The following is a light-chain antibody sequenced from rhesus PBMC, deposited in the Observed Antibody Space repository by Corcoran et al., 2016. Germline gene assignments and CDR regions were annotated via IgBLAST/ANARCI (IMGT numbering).Light chain of an antibody. CDR1: QSLLHTDGYTY. Sequence: DIVMTQTPLSLPVTPGEPASISCRSSQSLLHTDGYTYLDWYLQKHGQSPQLLIYGGANRAYGVPDRFRGSGSGTDFTLKISKGEAEDVGVYYCMQHKALPLTFGGGTKVEIK. J-gene: IGKJ4*01. CDR3: MQHKALPLT. V-gene: IGKV2-61*01. CDR2: GGA.